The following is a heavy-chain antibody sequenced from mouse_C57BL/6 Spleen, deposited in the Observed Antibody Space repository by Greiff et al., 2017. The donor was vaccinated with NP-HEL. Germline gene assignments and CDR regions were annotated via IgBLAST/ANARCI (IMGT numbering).Heavy chain of an antibody. D-gene: IGHD1-1*01. CDR1: GYTFTSYW. CDR3: ARNPLTPVVAYYYAMDY. V-gene: IGHV1-59*01. J-gene: IGHJ4*01. Sequence: VQLQQPGAELVRPGTSVKLSCKASGYTFTSYWMHWVKQRPGQGLEWIGVIDPSDSYTNYNQKFKGKATLTVDTSSSTAYMQLSSLTSEDSAVYYCARNPLTPVVAYYYAMDYWGEGTSVTVSS. CDR2: IDPSDSYT.